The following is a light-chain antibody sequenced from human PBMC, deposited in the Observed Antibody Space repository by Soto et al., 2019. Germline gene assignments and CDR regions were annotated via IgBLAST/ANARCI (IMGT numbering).Light chain of an antibody. V-gene: IGKV1-8*01. Sequence: AILMTQSPSSLSASRGDRVTISCRASQGISSYLAWYQKKPGKAPKLLIYAASTLQSGVPSRFSGSGSGTEFTLTISGLLPEDFATYHCQQLNTLPFTFGQGTRLEIK. CDR1: QGISSY. CDR2: AAS. J-gene: IGKJ5*01. CDR3: QQLNTLPFT.